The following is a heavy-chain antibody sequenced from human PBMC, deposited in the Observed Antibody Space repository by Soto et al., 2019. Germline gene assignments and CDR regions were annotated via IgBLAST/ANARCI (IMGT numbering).Heavy chain of an antibody. CDR1: GFTFDDYA. V-gene: IGHV3-9*01. CDR3: AKDIKYSSSPTSFDY. J-gene: IGHJ4*02. Sequence: GGSLRLSCAASGFTFDDYAMHWVRQAPGKGLEWVSGISWNSGSIGYADSVKGRFTISRDNAKNSLYLQMNSLRAEDTALYYCAKDIKYSSSPTSFDYWGQGTLVTVSS. CDR2: ISWNSGSI. D-gene: IGHD6-13*01.